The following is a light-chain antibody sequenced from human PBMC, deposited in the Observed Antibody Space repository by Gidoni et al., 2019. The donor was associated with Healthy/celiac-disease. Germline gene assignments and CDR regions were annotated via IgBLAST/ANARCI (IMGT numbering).Light chain of an antibody. Sequence: DIQMTQSPSTLSSSVGDRVTITCRASQSISSWLAWYQQKPGKAPKLLIYKASSLESGGPSRFSGSGSGTEFTLTIRSLQPDDFATYYCQQYNRYPWTFXXXTKVEIK. CDR1: QSISSW. CDR2: KAS. J-gene: IGKJ1*01. CDR3: QQYNRYPWT. V-gene: IGKV1-5*03.